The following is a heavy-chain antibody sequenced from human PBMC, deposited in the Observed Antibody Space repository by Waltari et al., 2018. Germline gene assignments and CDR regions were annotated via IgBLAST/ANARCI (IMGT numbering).Heavy chain of an antibody. V-gene: IGHV3-74*01. Sequence: EVQLVESGGGLVQPGVALRLSCVASGFTFRVYLTHWARQGPGKGLLWVSRINSDGSDTSYADSVKGRFTISRDNAKNTLYLQMNSLRAEDTAVYYCASKGVVPGASSDFLDLWGQGTLVTVSS. CDR1: GFTFRVYL. CDR2: INSDGSDT. J-gene: IGHJ3*01. CDR3: ASKGVVPGASSDFLDL. D-gene: IGHD2-2*01.